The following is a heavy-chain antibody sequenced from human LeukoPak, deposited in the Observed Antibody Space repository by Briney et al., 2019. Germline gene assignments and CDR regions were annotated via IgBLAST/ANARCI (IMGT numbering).Heavy chain of an antibody. Sequence: GGSLRLSCAASGFTFSTSWMNWVRQAPGKRLEWVADIKQDGSEKYYVDSVKGRFTVSRDNAKNSLYLQMNSLRAEDTAVYYCARGDYFDRRFDFWGQGTLVTVSS. CDR2: IKQDGSEK. CDR3: ARGDYFDRRFDF. D-gene: IGHD3-22*01. J-gene: IGHJ4*02. CDR1: GFTFSTSW. V-gene: IGHV3-7*01.